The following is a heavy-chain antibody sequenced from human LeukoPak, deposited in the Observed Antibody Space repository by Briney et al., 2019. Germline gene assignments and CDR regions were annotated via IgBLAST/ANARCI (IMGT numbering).Heavy chain of an antibody. Sequence: SVKVSCKASGGTFSSYAISWVRQAPGQGLEWMGGIIPIFGTANYAQKFQGRVTITADESTSTAYMELSSLRSEDTAVYYCARDSENGGSYYAFDIWGQGTMVTVSS. V-gene: IGHV1-69*13. CDR2: IIPIFGTA. J-gene: IGHJ3*02. CDR3: ARDSENGGSYYAFDI. CDR1: GGTFSSYA. D-gene: IGHD1-26*01.